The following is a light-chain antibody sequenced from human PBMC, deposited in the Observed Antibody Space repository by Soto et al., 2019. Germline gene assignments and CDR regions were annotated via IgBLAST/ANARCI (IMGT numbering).Light chain of an antibody. V-gene: IGKV3-15*01. CDR3: QQWNDWPLT. Sequence: VMTQKPATLSVSPGERATLSCRASQSVAGNLAWYQQKPGQAPRLLIYGASTRATGIPARFSGSGSGTEFTLTISSLQSEDFAVYYCQQWNDWPLTFGGGTKVDIK. CDR2: GAS. CDR1: QSVAGN. J-gene: IGKJ4*01.